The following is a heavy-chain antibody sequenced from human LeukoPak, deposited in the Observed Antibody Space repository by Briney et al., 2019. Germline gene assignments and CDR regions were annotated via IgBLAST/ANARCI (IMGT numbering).Heavy chain of an antibody. Sequence: PSETLSLTCTVSGGSISSYYWSWIRQPPGKGLEWIGYIYYSGSTNYNPSLKSRVTISVDTSKNQFSLKLSSVTAADTAVYYCARDRVPIPDPGIAAAAGAFDIWGQGTMVTVSS. V-gene: IGHV4-59*01. CDR1: GGSISSYY. CDR2: IYYSGST. CDR3: ARDRVPIPDPGIAAAAGAFDI. J-gene: IGHJ3*02. D-gene: IGHD6-13*01.